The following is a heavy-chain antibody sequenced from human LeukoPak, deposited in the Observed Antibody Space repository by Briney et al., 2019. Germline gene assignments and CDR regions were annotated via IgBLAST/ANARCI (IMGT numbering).Heavy chain of an antibody. D-gene: IGHD6-19*01. J-gene: IGHJ4*02. CDR3: ARGIGSGWYGVGYYFDY. Sequence: PSETLSFTCAVYGGSFSGYYWSWIRQPPGKGLEWIGEINHSGSTNYNPSLKSRVTISVDTSKNQFSLKLSSVTAADTAVYYCARGIGSGWYGVGYYFDYWGQGTLVTVSS. CDR1: GGSFSGYY. V-gene: IGHV4-34*01. CDR2: INHSGST.